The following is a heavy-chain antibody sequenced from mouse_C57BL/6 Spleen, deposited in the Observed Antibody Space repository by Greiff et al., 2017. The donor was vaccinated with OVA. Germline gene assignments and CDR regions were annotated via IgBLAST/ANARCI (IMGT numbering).Heavy chain of an antibody. D-gene: IGHD1-1*01. Sequence: EVQRVESGGDLVKPGGSLKLSCAASGFTFSSYGMSWVRQTPDKRLEWVATISSGGSYTYYPDSVKGRFTISRDNAKNTLYLQMSSLKSEDTAMYYCARQGDYGSSYYWYFDVWGTGTTVTVSS. CDR3: ARQGDYGSSYYWYFDV. CDR1: GFTFSSYG. V-gene: IGHV5-6*01. CDR2: ISSGGSYT. J-gene: IGHJ1*03.